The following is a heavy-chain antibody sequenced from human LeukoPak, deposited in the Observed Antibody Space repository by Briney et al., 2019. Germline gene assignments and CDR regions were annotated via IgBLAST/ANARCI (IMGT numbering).Heavy chain of an antibody. CDR1: GLAFSAYK. J-gene: IGHJ4*02. V-gene: IGHV3-74*01. Sequence: GGSLRLSCAASGLAFSAYKMHWVRQAPRKGLVWVSRISTDGFTTDYADFVQGRFTASRDNTKNTWSLEMNSLRAEDTAVYYCVVGGSPGYWGQGTLVTVSS. CDR3: VVGGSPGY. D-gene: IGHD2-15*01. CDR2: ISTDGFTT.